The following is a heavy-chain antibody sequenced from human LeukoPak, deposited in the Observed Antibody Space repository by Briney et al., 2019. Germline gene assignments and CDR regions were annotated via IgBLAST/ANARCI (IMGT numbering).Heavy chain of an antibody. CDR3: ARGSCSSTSCFMDV. D-gene: IGHD2-2*01. V-gene: IGHV1-3*01. J-gene: IGHJ6*02. Sequence: WVRQAPGXRXXXXGWINAGKGNTKYSQNLQGRVTVTGDTSASTAYMELSSLTSEDTAVYYCARGSCSSTSCFMDVWGQGTTVTVSS. CDR2: INAGKGNT.